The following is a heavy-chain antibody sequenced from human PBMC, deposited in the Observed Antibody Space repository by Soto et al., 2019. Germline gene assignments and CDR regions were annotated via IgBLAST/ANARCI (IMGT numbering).Heavy chain of an antibody. CDR3: ARVDWNYARFDP. D-gene: IGHD1-7*01. V-gene: IGHV4-30-4*01. CDR2: IYYSGST. Sequence: ASGALSLTCTVSGGSLSSGDYYWGWVRQPPGKGLEWIGYIYYSGSTYYNPSLKSRVTISVDTSKNQFSLKLSSVTAADTAVYYCARVDWNYARFDPWGQGTLVTDSS. CDR1: GGSLSSGDYY. J-gene: IGHJ5*02.